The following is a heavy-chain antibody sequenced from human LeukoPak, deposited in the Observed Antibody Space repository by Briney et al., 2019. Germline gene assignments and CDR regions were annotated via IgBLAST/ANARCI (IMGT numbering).Heavy chain of an antibody. CDR2: ISSSSSYI. J-gene: IGHJ3*02. D-gene: IGHD2-15*01. Sequence: GGSLRLSCAASGFTFSSYSMNWVRHAPGKGLEWVSSISSSSSYIYYADSVKGRFTISRDNAKNSLYLQMNSMRAEDTAVYYCAREPDIVVVVAATDAFDIWGQGTMVTVSS. CDR1: GFTFSSYS. CDR3: AREPDIVVVVAATDAFDI. V-gene: IGHV3-21*01.